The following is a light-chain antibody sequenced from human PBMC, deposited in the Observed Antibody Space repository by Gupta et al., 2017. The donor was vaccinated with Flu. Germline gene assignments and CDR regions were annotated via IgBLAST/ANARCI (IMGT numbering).Light chain of an antibody. Sequence: RVTSYCSGSSTNIGNNYVSWYQHLTGTGPKLLIYENNKRPSGIPDRFSGSRADTLATLGITGLQTGDEADYYCGTGDSSLSAWVFGGGTKLTVL. CDR2: ENN. V-gene: IGLV1-51*02. J-gene: IGLJ3*02. CDR3: GTGDSSLSAWV. CDR1: STNIGNNY.